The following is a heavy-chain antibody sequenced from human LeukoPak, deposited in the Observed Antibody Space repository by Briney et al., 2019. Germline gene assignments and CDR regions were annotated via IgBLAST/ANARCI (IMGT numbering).Heavy chain of an antibody. CDR1: GFTFSSYS. V-gene: IGHV3-48*04. Sequence: PGGSLRLSCGASGFTFSSYSMNWVRQAPGKGLEWVSYISSSSGTIHYADSVKGRFTISRDNGKNSLYLQMTSLRAEDTAMHYCASGGSYFDSSGGNDAFDIWGQGTMVTVSS. CDR3: ASGGSYFDSSGGNDAFDI. D-gene: IGHD3-22*01. J-gene: IGHJ3*02. CDR2: ISSSSGTI.